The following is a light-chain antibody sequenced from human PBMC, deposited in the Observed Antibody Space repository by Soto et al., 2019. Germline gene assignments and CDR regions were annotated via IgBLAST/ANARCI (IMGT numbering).Light chain of an antibody. CDR1: ASNFGAGYD. J-gene: IGLJ3*02. CDR2: ETK. Sequence: QSVLTQPASVSGSPGQRVTISCTGTASNFGAGYDVHWYQQNPGTAPKLLIFETKSRPSGVPDRFSASKSGTTASLAITGLQTEDEAHYYCQSYDKGLRGWVFGGGTKVTVL. V-gene: IGLV1-40*01. CDR3: QSYDKGLRGWV.